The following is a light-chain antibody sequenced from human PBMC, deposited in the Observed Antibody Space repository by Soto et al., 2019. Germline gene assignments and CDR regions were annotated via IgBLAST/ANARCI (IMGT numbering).Light chain of an antibody. CDR3: HQYGISP. CDR2: DAS. Sequence: EIVLTQSPVTLSLSPGERATLSCRASQSVSSYLAWYQQKPGQAPRLLIYDASNRATGIPARFSGSGSGTEFTLTISRLGPEDFAVYYCHQYGISPFGGGTKVDIK. CDR1: QSVSSY. V-gene: IGKV3-20*01. J-gene: IGKJ4*01.